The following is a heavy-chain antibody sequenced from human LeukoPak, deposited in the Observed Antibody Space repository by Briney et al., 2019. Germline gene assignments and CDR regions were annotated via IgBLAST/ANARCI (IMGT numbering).Heavy chain of an antibody. V-gene: IGHV1-2*04. D-gene: IGHD4-11*01. CDR2: INPNSGGT. CDR1: GYTFTGYY. J-gene: IGHJ5*02. CDR3: ARDGDSNYFNWFDP. Sequence: ASVKVSCKASGYTFTGYYMHWVRQAPGQGLEWMGWINPNSGGTNYAQKFQGWVTMTRDTSISTAYMELSRLGSDDTAVYYCARDGDSNYFNWFDPWGQGTLVTVSS.